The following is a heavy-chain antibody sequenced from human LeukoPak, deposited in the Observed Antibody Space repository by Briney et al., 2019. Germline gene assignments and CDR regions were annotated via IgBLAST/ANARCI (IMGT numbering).Heavy chain of an antibody. J-gene: IGHJ2*01. CDR3: ARDASPGYFDL. D-gene: IGHD2-15*01. CDR2: ITNDGSAT. Sequence: GGSLRLSCAVSGFTFSNYWMHWVRQGPGEGLAWISRITNDGSATGYADSVKGRFTISRDNAKNTLYLHMDSLSPEDTAVYYCARDASPGYFDLWGRGTLVTVSS. V-gene: IGHV3-74*01. CDR1: GFTFSNYW.